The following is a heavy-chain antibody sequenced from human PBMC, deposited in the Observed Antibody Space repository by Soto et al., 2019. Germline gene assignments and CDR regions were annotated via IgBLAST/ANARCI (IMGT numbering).Heavy chain of an antibody. V-gene: IGHV1-2*04. J-gene: IGHJ6*02. Sequence: GPSVKVSCKASGYSFTDYHIHWVRQAPGQGLEWLGRINPKSGGTSTAQKLQGWVTMTRDRSISTVYMELTRLRSDDTAVYFCARGHSTDCSNGVCSFFYNHEMDVWGQGTTVTVSS. D-gene: IGHD2-8*01. CDR2: INPKSGGT. CDR1: GYSFTDYH. CDR3: ARGHSTDCSNGVCSFFYNHEMDV.